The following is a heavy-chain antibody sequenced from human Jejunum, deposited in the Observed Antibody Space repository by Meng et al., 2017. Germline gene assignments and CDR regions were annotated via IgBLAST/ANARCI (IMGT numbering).Heavy chain of an antibody. CDR3: GRDQTGSVPQ. CDR1: GYTFTGYS. V-gene: IGHV1-2*06. D-gene: IGHD3-10*01. Sequence: QVQLVQSGAEVKRPGASVKVSCKASGYTFTGYSLHWVRQAPGQGLEGMGRINPGGGTNYAQKFQDRVTMTWDTSITTAYMELTWLTSDDTAVYFCGRDQTGSVPQWGQGTLVTVSS. CDR2: INPGGGT. J-gene: IGHJ4*02.